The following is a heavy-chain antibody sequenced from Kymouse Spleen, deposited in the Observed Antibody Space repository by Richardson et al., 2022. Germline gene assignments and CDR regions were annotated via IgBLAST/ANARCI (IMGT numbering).Heavy chain of an antibody. J-gene: IGHJ3*02. CDR1: GFTFSSYS. V-gene: IGHV3-21*03. D-gene: IGHD3-3*01. Sequence: EVQLVESGGGLVKPGGSLRLSCAASGFTFSSYSMNWVRQAPGKGLEWVSSISSSSSYIYYADSVKGRFTISRDNAKNSLYLQMNSLRAEDTAVYYCARGRFLEWLSHAFDIWGQGTMVTVSS. CDR3: ARGRFLEWLSHAFDI. CDR2: ISSSSSYI.